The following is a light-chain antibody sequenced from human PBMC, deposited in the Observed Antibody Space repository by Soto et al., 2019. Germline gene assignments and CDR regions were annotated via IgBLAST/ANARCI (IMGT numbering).Light chain of an antibody. CDR1: SSGVGGYNY. CDR3: SSSTSRSTLV. CDR2: EVT. J-gene: IGLJ1*01. Sequence: QSVLTQPASVSGSPGQSITISCTGTSSGVGGYNYVSWYQQHPGKAPKLMIYEVTNRPSGVSNRFSGSKSGNTASLTISGLQAEDQADYYCSSSTSRSTLVFGTGTKVTVL. V-gene: IGLV2-14*01.